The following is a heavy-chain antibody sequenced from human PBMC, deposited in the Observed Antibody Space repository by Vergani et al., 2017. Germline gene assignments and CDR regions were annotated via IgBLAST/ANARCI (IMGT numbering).Heavy chain of an antibody. CDR1: GGSLSSGGYY. CDR3: ARLPHRNYYDSSGYYYDRFYYFDY. CDR2: IYYSGST. J-gene: IGHJ4*02. V-gene: IGHV4-31*01. Sequence: QVQLQESGPGLVKPSQTLSLTCTVSGGSLSSGGYYWSWIRQHPGKGLEWIGYIYYSGSTYYNPSLKSLVTISVDTSKNQFSLKLSSVTAADTAVYYCARLPHRNYYDSSGYYYDRFYYFDYWGQGTLVTVSS. D-gene: IGHD3-22*01.